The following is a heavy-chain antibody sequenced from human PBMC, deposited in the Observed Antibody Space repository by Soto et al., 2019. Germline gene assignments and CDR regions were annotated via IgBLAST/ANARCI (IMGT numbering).Heavy chain of an antibody. V-gene: IGHV4-34*01. CDR1: GGSFSDYS. CDR3: ARGLFSGDAYSGSWYYFDY. D-gene: IGHD3-10*01. J-gene: IGHJ4*02. CDR2: INHSGSA. Sequence: QVQLQQWGAGLLKPSETLSLTCAVYGGSFSDYSWTWIRQPPGKALEWIGQINHSGSANYNPSLRSRVIISIGTPKNQFSLELTSVTAADTAVYYCARGLFSGDAYSGSWYYFDYWGQGTLVTVSS.